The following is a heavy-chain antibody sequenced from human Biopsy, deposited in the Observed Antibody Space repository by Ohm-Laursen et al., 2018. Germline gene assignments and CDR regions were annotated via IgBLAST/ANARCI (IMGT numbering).Heavy chain of an antibody. CDR3: ARDRGYYSDRTVPGYFDL. Sequence: DALSLTCTVSGDSISSYYWSWIRQPPGKGLQWIGYVYYTGSTDYNPSLQSRVTISVDTSKNHFSLRLRSVTPADTAIYYCARDRGYYSDRTVPGYFDLWGRGTLVTVSS. J-gene: IGHJ2*01. CDR1: GDSISSYY. V-gene: IGHV4-59*13. D-gene: IGHD3-22*01. CDR2: VYYTGST.